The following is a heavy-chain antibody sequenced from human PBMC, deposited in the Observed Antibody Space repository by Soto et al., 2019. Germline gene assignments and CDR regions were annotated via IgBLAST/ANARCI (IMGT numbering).Heavy chain of an antibody. V-gene: IGHV4-31*01. CDR3: ARGPPLI. J-gene: IGHJ4*02. CDR2: IYYSGSS. CDR1: GGSISSGGYY. Sequence: QVQLQESGPGLVKPSQTLSLTCTVSGGSISSGGYYWSWLRQHPGKVLECIGCIYYSGSSYYNPSLMSPVSISVDTSKNQFSLRLSSVTAAATAVSYCARGPPLIWGQGTLVTVSS.